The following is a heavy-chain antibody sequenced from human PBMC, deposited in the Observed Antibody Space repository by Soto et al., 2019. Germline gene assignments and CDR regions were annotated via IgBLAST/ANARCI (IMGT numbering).Heavy chain of an antibody. V-gene: IGHV1-2*04. CDR3: ARSMRTEEVTYYDFWSGYYDIIPQFDY. J-gene: IGHJ4*02. Sequence: ASVKVSCKASGYTFTGYYMHWVRQAPGQGLEWMGWINPNSGGTNYAQKFQGWVTMTRDTSISTAYMELSRLRSDDTAVYYCARSMRTEEVTYYDFWSGYYDIIPQFDYWGQGTLVTV. CDR1: GYTFTGYY. D-gene: IGHD3-3*01. CDR2: INPNSGGT.